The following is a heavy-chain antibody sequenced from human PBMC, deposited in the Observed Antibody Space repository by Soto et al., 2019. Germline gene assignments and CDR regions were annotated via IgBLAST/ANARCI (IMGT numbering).Heavy chain of an antibody. CDR1: GGTLSSYA. Sequence: QVQLVQSGAEVKKPGSSVKVSCKASGGTLSSYAISWVRQAPGQGLEWRGGIIPISDTTNYAQKFQGRVTITADESTSTAYMELSSLRSEDTAVYYCARSQGSSTSLEIYYYYYYGMDVWGQGTTVTVSS. CDR2: IIPISDTT. D-gene: IGHD2-2*01. V-gene: IGHV1-69*01. J-gene: IGHJ6*02. CDR3: ARSQGSSTSLEIYYYYYYGMDV.